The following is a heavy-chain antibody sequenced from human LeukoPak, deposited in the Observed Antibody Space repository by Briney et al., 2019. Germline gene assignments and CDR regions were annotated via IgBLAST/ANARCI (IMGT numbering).Heavy chain of an antibody. D-gene: IGHD2/OR15-2a*01. CDR3: ARSPSANLVFFL. Sequence: SETLSLTCTVSGGSISSFYWSWIRQPPGKGLEWIGYIYYSGSTNYNPSLKSRVTISVDTSKDQFSLKLTSVTAADTAVYYCARSPSANLVFFLWGQGTTVTVSS. CDR1: GGSISSFY. J-gene: IGHJ6*02. V-gene: IGHV4-59*08. CDR2: IYYSGST.